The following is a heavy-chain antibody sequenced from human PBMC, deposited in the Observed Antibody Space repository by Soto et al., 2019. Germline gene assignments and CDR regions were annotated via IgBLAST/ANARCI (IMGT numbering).Heavy chain of an antibody. CDR1: GYTFTSYG. CDR2: ISAYNGNT. D-gene: IGHD3-9*01. CDR3: ARVEVLRYFDVMPRMRSGACDI. V-gene: IGHV1-18*04. Sequence: QVWLVQSGAAVKKPGASVTVSCKASGYTFTSYGISWVRQAPGQGLERMGWISAYNGNTNYAKKLQGRVTMTTDTSTGTGYIELISLRSDDTAGYYCARVEVLRYFDVMPRMRSGACDIWGQGTMVTVSS. J-gene: IGHJ3*02.